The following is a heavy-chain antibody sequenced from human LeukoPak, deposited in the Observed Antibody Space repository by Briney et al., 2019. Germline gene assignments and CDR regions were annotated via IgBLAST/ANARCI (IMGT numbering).Heavy chain of an antibody. Sequence: GESLKISCKASGYTFTSYWIGWVRQMPGKGLGGMGLIYPRDSDTRYSTSFQRQITISAGKSISTAYLQWSSLKASDTAMYYCALRSSSGAGFDYWGQGTLVTVSS. V-gene: IGHV5-51*01. J-gene: IGHJ4*02. D-gene: IGHD1-26*01. CDR3: ALRSSSGAGFDY. CDR2: IYPRDSDT. CDR1: GYTFTSYW.